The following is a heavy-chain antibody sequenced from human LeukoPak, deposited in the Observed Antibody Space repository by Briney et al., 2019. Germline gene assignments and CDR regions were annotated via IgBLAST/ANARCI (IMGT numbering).Heavy chain of an antibody. CDR3: AKARNYYGSGNSCPVY. Sequence: PGGSLRLSCAASGFTFSSYAMSWVRQAPGKGLEWVSSISNSGGRTFYTDSVKGRFTISRDNSKITLYLQMNSLRADDTAVYYCAKARNYYGSGNSCPVYWGQGTLVTVSS. V-gene: IGHV3-23*01. CDR1: GFTFSSYA. D-gene: IGHD3-10*01. CDR2: ISNSGGRT. J-gene: IGHJ4*02.